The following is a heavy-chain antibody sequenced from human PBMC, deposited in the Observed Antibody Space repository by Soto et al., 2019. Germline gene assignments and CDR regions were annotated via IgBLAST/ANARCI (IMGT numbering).Heavy chain of an antibody. CDR1: GYIFTTYF. V-gene: IGHV1-46*01. CDR2: INPNGGST. Sequence: QVRLVRSGAGVKKPRASGRVSCKASGYIFTTYFLNWVRQAPGQGLEWMAIINPNGGSTNCAQEFQGRITLTRDTSTSTVYMDLSSLTSEDTAVYYCARGLYSGDKWGQGTLVTVSS. D-gene: IGHD2-21*01. CDR3: ARGLYSGDK. J-gene: IGHJ4*02.